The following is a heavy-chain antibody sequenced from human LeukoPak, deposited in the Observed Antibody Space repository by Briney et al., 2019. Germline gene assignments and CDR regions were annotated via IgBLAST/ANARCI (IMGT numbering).Heavy chain of an antibody. Sequence: PGRSLRLSCAASGFTFSSYAMHWVRQAPGKGLEWVAVISYDGSNKYYADSVKGRFTISRDNSKNTLYLQMNSLRAEDTAVYYCARDQRGYGGNYYGMDVWGKGTTVTVSS. CDR3: ARDQRGYGGNYYGMDV. D-gene: IGHD5-12*01. V-gene: IGHV3-30*04. CDR1: GFTFSSYA. J-gene: IGHJ6*04. CDR2: ISYDGSNK.